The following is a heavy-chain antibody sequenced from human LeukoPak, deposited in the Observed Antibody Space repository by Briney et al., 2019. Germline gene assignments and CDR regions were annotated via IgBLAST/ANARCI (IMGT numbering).Heavy chain of an antibody. D-gene: IGHD3-22*01. V-gene: IGHV3-9*03. CDR2: ISWNSGSI. Sequence: GGSLRLSCAASGFTFDDYAMHWVRHAPGKGLGWVSGISWNSGSIGYADSVKGRFTISRDNAKNSLYLQMNSLRAEDMALYYCAKGGYDSSDKFDYWGQGTLVTVSS. CDR1: GFTFDDYA. J-gene: IGHJ4*02. CDR3: AKGGYDSSDKFDY.